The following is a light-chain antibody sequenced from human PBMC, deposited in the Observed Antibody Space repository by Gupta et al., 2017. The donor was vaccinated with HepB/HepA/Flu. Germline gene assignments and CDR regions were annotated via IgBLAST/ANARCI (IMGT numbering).Light chain of an antibody. J-gene: IGLJ3*02. V-gene: IGLV10-54*04. CDR1: NNNVGNQG. Sequence: GLTQPPSVSKDLRQTATLTCTGNNNNVGNQGAAWLQQHQGHPPKLLSYRNNKRPSGISERFSASRSGNTVSLTITELQPEDEADYYCSAWDSSLGAGGFGGGTKLTVL. CDR3: SAWDSSLGAGG. CDR2: RNN.